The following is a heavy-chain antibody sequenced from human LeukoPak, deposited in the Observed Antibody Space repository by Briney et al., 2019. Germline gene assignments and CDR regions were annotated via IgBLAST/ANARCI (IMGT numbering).Heavy chain of an antibody. CDR2: IIPIFGTA. D-gene: IGHD3-22*01. CDR1: GGTFSSYA. Sequence: ASVKVSCKASGGTFSSYAISWVRQAPGQGLEWIGRIIPIFGTANYAQKFQGRVTITPDESTSTAYMELSSLRSEDTAVYYCARINGRRRPYYYDSSGYYSDAFDIWGQGTMVTVSS. V-gene: IGHV1-69*13. J-gene: IGHJ3*02. CDR3: ARINGRRRPYYYDSSGYYSDAFDI.